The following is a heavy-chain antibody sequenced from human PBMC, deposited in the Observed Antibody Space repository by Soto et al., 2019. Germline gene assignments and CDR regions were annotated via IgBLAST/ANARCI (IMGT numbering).Heavy chain of an antibody. J-gene: IGHJ4*02. CDR1: GGSISSGGYY. Sequence: QVQLQESGPGLVKPSQTLSLTCTVSGGSISSGGYYWSWIRQHPGKGLEWIGYIYYSGSTYYNPSLKSRVTIPVDTSKNQFSLKLSSVTAADTAVYYCARGISSGWYYFDYWGQGTLVTVSS. D-gene: IGHD6-19*01. CDR2: IYYSGST. V-gene: IGHV4-31*03. CDR3: ARGISSGWYYFDY.